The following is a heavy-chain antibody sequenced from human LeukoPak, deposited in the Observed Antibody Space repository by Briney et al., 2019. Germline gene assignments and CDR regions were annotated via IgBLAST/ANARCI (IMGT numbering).Heavy chain of an antibody. D-gene: IGHD6-13*01. CDR2: IYYSWST. J-gene: IGHJ4*02. V-gene: IGHV4-59*01. CDR3: ARADPLAAAHY. Sequence: PSETLSLTCTVSGGSISRYYWRWIRQPPGKGLEWVGYIYYSWSTNYNPSLKSRVTISVDTSKNQFSLKLSSVTAADTAVYYCARADPLAAAHYWGQGTLVTVSS. CDR1: GGSISRYY.